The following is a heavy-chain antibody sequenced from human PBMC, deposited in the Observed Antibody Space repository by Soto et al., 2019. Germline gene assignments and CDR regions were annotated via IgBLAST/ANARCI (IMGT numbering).Heavy chain of an antibody. Sequence: PSETLSLTCAVSCGSIRSNNWWSWVRQPPGKGLEWIGEIFHSGSTNYNPSLKTRVTISVDKSKNQFSLKLSSVTAADTAVYYCARVYSGSYSDSWGQGTLVTVS. CDR1: CGSIRSNNW. J-gene: IGHJ4*02. V-gene: IGHV4-4*02. CDR3: ARVYSGSYSDS. CDR2: IFHSGST. D-gene: IGHD1-26*01.